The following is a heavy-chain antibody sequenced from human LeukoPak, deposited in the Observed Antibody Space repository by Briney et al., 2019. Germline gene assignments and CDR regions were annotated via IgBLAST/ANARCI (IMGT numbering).Heavy chain of an antibody. J-gene: IGHJ4*02. V-gene: IGHV3-53*01. CDR2: IYSGGST. CDR3: ARDLNYDSAY. Sequence: GGSLRLSCAASGLTVSSNYMSWVRQAPGKGLEWVSVIYSGGSTYYADSVKGRFTISRDNSENTVYLQMNSLRAEDTAVYYCARDLNYDSAYWGQGTLVTVSS. D-gene: IGHD3-22*01. CDR1: GLTVSSNY.